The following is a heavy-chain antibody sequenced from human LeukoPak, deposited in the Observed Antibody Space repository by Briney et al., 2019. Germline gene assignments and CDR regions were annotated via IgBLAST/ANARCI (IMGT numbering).Heavy chain of an antibody. J-gene: IGHJ4*02. V-gene: IGHV4-59*08. CDR1: GGSISSYY. D-gene: IGHD5-18*01. CDR2: IYYSGST. Sequence: SETLSLTCTVSGGSISSYYWSWIRQPPGKGLEWIGYIYYSGSTNYNPSLKSRVTISVDTSKNQFSLKLSSVTAADTAVYYCARRGPDTAMVGDFDYWGQGTLVTVSS. CDR3: ARRGPDTAMVGDFDY.